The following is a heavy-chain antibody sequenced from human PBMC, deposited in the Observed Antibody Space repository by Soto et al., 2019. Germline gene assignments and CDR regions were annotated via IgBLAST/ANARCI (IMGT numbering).Heavy chain of an antibody. CDR1: GFTFSSYE. V-gene: IGHV3-48*03. Sequence: EVQLVESGGGLVQPGGSLRLSCAASGFTFSSYEMNWVRQAPGKGLEWVSHISSSGSTIYYADSVKGRFTISRDNAKNSLYLQMNSLRAEDTAVYYCARGSHYGMDVWGQGTTVTVSS. CDR3: ARGSHYGMDV. CDR2: ISSSGSTI. D-gene: IGHD2-15*01. J-gene: IGHJ6*02.